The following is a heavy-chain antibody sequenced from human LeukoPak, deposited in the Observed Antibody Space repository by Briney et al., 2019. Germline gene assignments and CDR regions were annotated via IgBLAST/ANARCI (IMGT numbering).Heavy chain of an antibody. CDR2: INPNSGGT. V-gene: IGHV1-2*04. J-gene: IGHJ4*02. CDR1: GYTFTGYY. Sequence: EASVKVSCKASGYTFTGYYMHWVRQAPGQGLEWMGWINPNSGGTNYAQKFQGWVTMTRDTSISTAYMELSRLRSDDTDVYYCAMSRVSQTSELDYWGQGTLVTVSS. D-gene: IGHD1-14*01. CDR3: AMSRVSQTSELDY.